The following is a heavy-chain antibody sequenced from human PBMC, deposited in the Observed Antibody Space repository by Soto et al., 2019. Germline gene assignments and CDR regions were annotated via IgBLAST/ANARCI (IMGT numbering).Heavy chain of an antibody. CDR3: AKDTPVRGVIGPNWFDP. CDR2: ISGSGGST. Sequence: PGGSLRLSCAASGFTFSSYAMSWVRQAPGKGLEWVSAISGSGGSTYYADSVKGRFTISRDNSKNTLYLQMNSLRAEDTAVYYCAKDTPVRGVIGPNWFDPWGQGTLVTVSS. D-gene: IGHD3-10*01. J-gene: IGHJ5*02. V-gene: IGHV3-23*01. CDR1: GFTFSSYA.